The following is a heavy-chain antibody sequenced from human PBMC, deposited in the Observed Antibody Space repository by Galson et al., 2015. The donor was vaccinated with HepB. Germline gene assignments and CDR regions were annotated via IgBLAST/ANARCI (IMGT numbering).Heavy chain of an antibody. Sequence: SLRLSCAASGFTFSSYSMNWVRQAPGKGLEWVSSISSSSSYIYYADSVKGRFTISRDNAKNSLYLQMNSLRAEDTAVYYCARDTDYYYDSSGYYSRDYGMDVWGQGTTVTVSS. V-gene: IGHV3-21*01. CDR1: GFTFSSYS. J-gene: IGHJ6*02. D-gene: IGHD3-22*01. CDR3: ARDTDYYYDSSGYYSRDYGMDV. CDR2: ISSSSSYI.